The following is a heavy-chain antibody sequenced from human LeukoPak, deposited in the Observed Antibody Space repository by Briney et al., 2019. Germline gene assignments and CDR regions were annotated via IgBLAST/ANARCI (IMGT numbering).Heavy chain of an antibody. D-gene: IGHD1-7*01. CDR2: IYYSGST. CDR1: GGSISNCY. CDR3: ARGGVNWTYDY. Sequence: SETLSLTCTVSGGSISNCYWSWIRQPPGKGLEWIGYIYYSGSTNYNPSLKSRVTISVDTSKNQFSLKLYSVTAADTAVYYCARGGVNWTYDYWGQGTLVTVSS. J-gene: IGHJ4*02. V-gene: IGHV4-59*01.